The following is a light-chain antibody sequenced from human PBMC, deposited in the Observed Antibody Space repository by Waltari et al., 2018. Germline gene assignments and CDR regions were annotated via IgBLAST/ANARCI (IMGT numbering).Light chain of an antibody. J-gene: IGLJ2*01. Sequence: QSALTQPASVSGSPGQSITISCTGSSSDVGVYNYVSWYQQHPGKAPKLLIYEVSYRPSGVSYRFSGSKSGNTASRTISGLQAEDEADYYCSSYTTSSTRVVFGGGTTVTVL. CDR3: SSYTTSSTRVV. CDR1: SSDVGVYNY. CDR2: EVS. V-gene: IGLV2-14*01.